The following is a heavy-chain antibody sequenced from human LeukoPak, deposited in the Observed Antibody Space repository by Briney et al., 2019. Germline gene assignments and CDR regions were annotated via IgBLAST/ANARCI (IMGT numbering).Heavy chain of an antibody. CDR2: MSYSGST. D-gene: IGHD3-16*01. CDR1: GGSISSYY. CDR3: AGGLDREGDFQH. V-gene: IGHV4-59*01. J-gene: IGHJ1*01. Sequence: SETLSLTCTVSGGSISSYYWSWIRQPPGKGLEWIGYMSYSGSTNSNPSLKSRVTISVDPSKDQISLKVSSVTAADTAVYYCAGGLDREGDFQHWGQGTLVTVSS.